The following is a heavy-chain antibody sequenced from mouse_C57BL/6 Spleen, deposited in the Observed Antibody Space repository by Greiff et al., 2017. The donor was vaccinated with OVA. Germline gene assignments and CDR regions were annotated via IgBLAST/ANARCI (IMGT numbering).Heavy chain of an antibody. D-gene: IGHD1-1*01. CDR3: ARDRYGSSYFDY. CDR1: GFTFSSYA. Sequence: EVMLVESGGGLVKPGGSLKLSCAASGFTFSSYAMSWVRQTPEKRLEWVATISDGGSYTSYPDNVKGRFTISRDNAKNNLYLQMSHLKSEDTAMYYCARDRYGSSYFDYWGQGTTLTVSS. CDR2: ISDGGSYT. J-gene: IGHJ2*01. V-gene: IGHV5-4*01.